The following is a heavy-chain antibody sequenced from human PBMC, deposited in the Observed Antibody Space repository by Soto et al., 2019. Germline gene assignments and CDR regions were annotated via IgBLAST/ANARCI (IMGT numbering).Heavy chain of an antibody. CDR1: GYTFTSYG. Sequence: ASVEVSCRASGYTFTSYGISWVRQAPGQGLDWMGWISAYNGNTKYAQDLQGRVTMTTDTSTSTAYMELRSLRSDDTAVYYCARFSGGSYNTYYFYYGMDVWGQGTTVTVSS. J-gene: IGHJ6*02. D-gene: IGHD2-15*01. CDR2: ISAYNGNT. V-gene: IGHV1-18*01. CDR3: ARFSGGSYNTYYFYYGMDV.